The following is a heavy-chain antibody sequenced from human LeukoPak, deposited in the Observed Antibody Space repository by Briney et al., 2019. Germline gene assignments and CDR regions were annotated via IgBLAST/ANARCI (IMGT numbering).Heavy chain of an antibody. J-gene: IGHJ4*02. D-gene: IGHD2-15*01. Sequence: GGSLRLSCAASGFPFRRYSVFWFRHVPGEGVVPVSRVSDDGKTTLYADSVKGRFTTSRDNAKNTVYLQMTSLRVEDTAVYFCAAGGRSGYWGQGTLVTVSS. CDR2: VSDDGKTT. CDR1: GFPFRRYS. CDR3: AAGGRSGY. V-gene: IGHV3-74*01.